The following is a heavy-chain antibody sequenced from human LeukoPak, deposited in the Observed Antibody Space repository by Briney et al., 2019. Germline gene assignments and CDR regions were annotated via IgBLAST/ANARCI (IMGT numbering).Heavy chain of an antibody. J-gene: IGHJ4*02. D-gene: IGHD3-22*01. V-gene: IGHV3-23*01. Sequence: LSLTCSVYGGSFSGYYWSWVRQAPGKGLEWVSAISGSGGSTYYADSVKGRFTISRDNSKNTLYLQMNSLRAEDTAVYYCAKDPIVVVITALFDYWGQGTLVTVSS. CDR1: GGSFSGYY. CDR3: AKDPIVVVITALFDY. CDR2: ISGSGGST.